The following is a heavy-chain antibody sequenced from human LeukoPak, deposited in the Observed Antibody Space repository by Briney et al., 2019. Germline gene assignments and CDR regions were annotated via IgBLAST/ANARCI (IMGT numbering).Heavy chain of an antibody. CDR3: AGDSPPCCSGDTCLDY. D-gene: IGHD2-15*01. V-gene: IGHV3-64*02. J-gene: IGHJ4*02. Sequence: PGGSLRLSCAASGFTFSSFAMHWVRQAPGKGLEYVSAISTNGGSAYYADSVKGRFTISRDNSENTLYLQMGSLRAEDMAVYYCAGDSPPCCSGDTCLDYWGQGTLVTVSS. CDR2: ISTNGGSA. CDR1: GFTFSSFA.